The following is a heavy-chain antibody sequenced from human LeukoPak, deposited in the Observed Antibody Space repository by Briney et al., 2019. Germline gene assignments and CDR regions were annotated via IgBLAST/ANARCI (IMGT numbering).Heavy chain of an antibody. CDR2: IIPIFGTA. CDR3: SIAMADMIFDP. Sequence: SVKVSCKASGGTFSSYAISWVRQAPGQGLEWVGGIIPIFGTANYAQKFQGRVTITADESTSTAYMELSSLRSEDTAVYYCSIAMADMIFDPWGQGTLVTVSS. V-gene: IGHV1-69*13. D-gene: IGHD6-19*01. CDR1: GGTFSSYA. J-gene: IGHJ5*02.